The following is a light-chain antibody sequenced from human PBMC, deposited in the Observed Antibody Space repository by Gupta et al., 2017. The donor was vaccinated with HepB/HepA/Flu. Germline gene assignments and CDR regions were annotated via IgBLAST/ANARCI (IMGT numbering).Light chain of an antibody. CDR3: YCSGNIMNGRWV. CDR1: SSNIGVGYD. V-gene: IGLV1-40*01. CDR2: RNN. J-gene: IGLJ3*02. Sequence: QSVLTQPPSVSAAPGQRLSISCTGSSSNIGVGYDVHCYQQLPATAPNLLIFRNNNRRSGGPDRCFGANKCASASLITTSRQEEEEADDYCYCSGNIMNGRWVVGEGTKLTVI.